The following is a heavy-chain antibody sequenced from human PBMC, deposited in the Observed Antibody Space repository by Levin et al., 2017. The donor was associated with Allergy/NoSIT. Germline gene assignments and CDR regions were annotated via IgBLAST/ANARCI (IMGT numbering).Heavy chain of an antibody. V-gene: IGHV3-7*04. CDR3: ARLPVADTFDI. CDR1: GFTFSSYW. Sequence: GGSLRLSCAASGFTFSSYWMNWVRQAPGKGLEWLASINQGGSEKYYVDSVKGRFTISRDNAKNSLYLQMNSLRAEDTAVYYCARLPVADTFDIWGQGTMLTVSS. D-gene: IGHD6-19*01. CDR2: INQGGSEK. J-gene: IGHJ3*02.